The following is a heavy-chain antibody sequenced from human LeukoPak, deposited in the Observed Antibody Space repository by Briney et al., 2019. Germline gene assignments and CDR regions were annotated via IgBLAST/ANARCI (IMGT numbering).Heavy chain of an antibody. V-gene: IGHV3-23*01. J-gene: IGHJ4*02. Sequence: GGSLTLSCAASGFTFSNYAMRWIRQAPGRGLEWVSTISGGRGTTFYADSVKGRVTISRDNSKNTLYLQMNSLRDEDTAVYYCAKDSGNSGWYVDYWGQGTLVTVSS. CDR1: GFTFSNYA. CDR2: ISGGRGTT. CDR3: AKDSGNSGWYVDY. D-gene: IGHD6-19*01.